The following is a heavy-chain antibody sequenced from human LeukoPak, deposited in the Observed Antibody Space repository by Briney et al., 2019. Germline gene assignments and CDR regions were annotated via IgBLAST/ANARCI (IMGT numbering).Heavy chain of an antibody. CDR2: IGASGSTR. CDR3: AKDLREWYYDPNGNYFSYGMDV. J-gene: IGHJ6*02. D-gene: IGHD3-22*01. Sequence: AGGSLRLSCAASGFTFRKHYMSWIRQAPGRGPEWVAYIGASGSTRYYRDSVNGRFTISRDNAKNSLHLQMNSLTAEDTAVYYCAKDLREWYYDPNGNYFSYGMDVWGQGTTVVVSS. V-gene: IGHV3-11*01. CDR1: GFTFRKHY.